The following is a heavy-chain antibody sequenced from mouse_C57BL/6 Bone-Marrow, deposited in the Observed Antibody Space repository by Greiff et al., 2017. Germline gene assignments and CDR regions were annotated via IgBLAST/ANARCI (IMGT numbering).Heavy chain of an antibody. V-gene: IGHV1-9*01. D-gene: IGHD1-1*01. CDR3: SREYYGSSYPHWSFDV. CDR2: ILPGSGST. CDR1: GYTFTGYW. J-gene: IGHJ1*03. Sequence: VQLQQSGAELMKPGASVKLSCKATGYTFTGYWIEWVKQTPGHGLEWIGEILPGSGSTNYTEKFKGKATFTADTSSNNAYMQLSSLTTEDSAIYYCSREYYGSSYPHWSFDVWGTGTTVTVSS.